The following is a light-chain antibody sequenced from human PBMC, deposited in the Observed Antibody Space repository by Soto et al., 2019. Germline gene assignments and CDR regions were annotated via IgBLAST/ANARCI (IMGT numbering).Light chain of an antibody. CDR3: QQYDNLPIT. Sequence: IRMTQSPSSFSASTGDRVSITCRATQDIGTYLAWYQQKPGKAPKLLIYDASNLETGVPSRFSGSGSGTDFTFTISSLQPEDIATYYCQQYDNLPITFGQGTRLEIK. CDR2: DAS. CDR1: QDIGTY. V-gene: IGKV1-33*01. J-gene: IGKJ5*01.